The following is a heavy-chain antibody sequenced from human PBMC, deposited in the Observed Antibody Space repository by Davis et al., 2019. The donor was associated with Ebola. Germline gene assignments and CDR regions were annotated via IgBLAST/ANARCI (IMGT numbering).Heavy chain of an antibody. Sequence: SETLSLTCTVPGGSISSYYWSWIRQPPGKGLEWIGYIYYSGSTNYNPSLKSLATISVDTSKNQFSLKLSSVTAADPAVYYCARVGYYYDSSGYHAGGMDVWGKGTTVTVSS. CDR3: ARVGYYYDSSGYHAGGMDV. J-gene: IGHJ6*04. D-gene: IGHD3-22*01. V-gene: IGHV4-59*01. CDR2: IYYSGST. CDR1: GGSISSYY.